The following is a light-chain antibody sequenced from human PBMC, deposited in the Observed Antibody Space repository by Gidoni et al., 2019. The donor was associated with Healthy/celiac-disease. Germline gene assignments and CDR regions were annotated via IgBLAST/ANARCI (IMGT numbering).Light chain of an antibody. CDR2: DAS. CDR3: QQRSNWPPTLT. J-gene: IGKJ4*01. V-gene: IGKV3-11*01. Sequence: EIVLPQSPATLSLSPGERATLSCRASQSFSSYLARYQQKPGQAPRLLIYDASNRATGLPARFSGSGSGTDFTLTISSLEPEDFAVDYCQQRSNWPPTLTFGGGTKVEIK. CDR1: QSFSSY.